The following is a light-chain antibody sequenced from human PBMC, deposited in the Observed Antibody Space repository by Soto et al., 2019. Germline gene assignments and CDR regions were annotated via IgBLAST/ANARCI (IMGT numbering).Light chain of an antibody. CDR2: DAS. Sequence: IVLTQSPATLSLSPGERATLSCRASQSVNNFVSWFQQKPGQSPRLLIFDASNRATGIPARFSGSGSGTDFTLTISSLEPEDFAIYYCQQRSNWLLTFGQGTRLEIK. V-gene: IGKV3-11*01. CDR3: QQRSNWLLT. CDR1: QSVNNF. J-gene: IGKJ5*01.